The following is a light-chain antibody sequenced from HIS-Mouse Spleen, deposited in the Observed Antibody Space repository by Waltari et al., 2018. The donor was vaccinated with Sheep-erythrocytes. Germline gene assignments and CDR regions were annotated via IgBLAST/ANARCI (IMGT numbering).Light chain of an antibody. CDR2: KDS. V-gene: IGLV3-25*03. CDR1: ALPNQY. CDR3: QSADSSGTGV. Sequence: SYELTQPPSVSVSPGQTARITCSGDALPNQYAYWYQQKPGQAPVLVIYKDSERPSGIPARFAGSSSGTTVTLTISGVQAEDEADYYCQSADSSGTGVFGGGTKLTVL. J-gene: IGLJ2*01.